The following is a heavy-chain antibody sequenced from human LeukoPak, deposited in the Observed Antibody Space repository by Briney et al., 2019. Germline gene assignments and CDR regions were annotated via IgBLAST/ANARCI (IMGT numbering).Heavy chain of an antibody. D-gene: IGHD3-22*01. CDR3: ASSDYYYDSSGYYYMGYFDY. CDR2: INPSGGST. J-gene: IGHJ4*02. V-gene: IGHV1-46*01. Sequence: GASVKVSCKASGYTFTKNYIHWVRQAPGQGLEWMGIINPSGGSTSYAQKFQGRVTMTRDTSTSTVYMELSSLRSEDTAVYYCASSDYYYDSSGYYYMGYFDYWGQGTLVTVSS. CDR1: GYTFTKNY.